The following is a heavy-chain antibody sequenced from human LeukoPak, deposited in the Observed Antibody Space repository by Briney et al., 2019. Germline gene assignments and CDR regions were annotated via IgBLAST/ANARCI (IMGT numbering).Heavy chain of an antibody. CDR2: INDYNGKT. D-gene: IGHD3-9*01. V-gene: IGHV1-18*04. CDR3: ARRGTLRYFDCLQDGGDIDY. CDR1: GYTFTSYG. Sequence: ASVKVSFKSTGYTFTSYGISWVRQAPGQGRAWMGCINDYNGKTNYVQKLQGRVTMTTDTSTSTAYIELRSLRSDDTAVYYCARRGTLRYFDCLQDGGDIDYWGQGTLVTVSS. J-gene: IGHJ4*02.